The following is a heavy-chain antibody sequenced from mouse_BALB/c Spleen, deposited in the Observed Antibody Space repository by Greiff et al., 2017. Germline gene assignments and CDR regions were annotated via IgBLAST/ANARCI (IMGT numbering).Heavy chain of an antibody. J-gene: IGHJ3*01. CDR2: INPSSGYT. V-gene: IGHV1-4*02. D-gene: IGHD2-2*01. Sequence: VQLQQSAAELARPGASVKMSCKASGYTFTSYTMHWVKQRPGQGLEWIGYINPSSGYTEYNQKFKDKTTLTADKSSSTAYMQLSSLTSEDSAVYYCASYGYDGIAYWGQGTLVTVSA. CDR1: GYTFTSYT. CDR3: ASYGYDGIAY.